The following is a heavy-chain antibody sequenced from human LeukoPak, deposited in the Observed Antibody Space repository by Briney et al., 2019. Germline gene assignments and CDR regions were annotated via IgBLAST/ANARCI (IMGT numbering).Heavy chain of an antibody. CDR3: AKGYYGSGSYGWFDY. V-gene: IGHV3-23*01. Sequence: GGSLRLSREASGFTFSSSAMNWVRQAPGKGLEWVSSISVSGDRTYYADSVKGRFTISRDNSKNTLFLQMNSLRAEDTAVYYCAKGYYGSGSYGWFDYWGQGTLVTVSS. CDR1: GFTFSSSA. D-gene: IGHD3-10*01. CDR2: ISVSGDRT. J-gene: IGHJ4*02.